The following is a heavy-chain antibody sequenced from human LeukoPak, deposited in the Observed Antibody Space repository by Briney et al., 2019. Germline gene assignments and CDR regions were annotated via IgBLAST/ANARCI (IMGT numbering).Heavy chain of an antibody. CDR2: INHSGST. CDR1: GGSFSGYY. CDR3: ATTYSSSSRGSRYYYGMDV. D-gene: IGHD6-6*01. J-gene: IGHJ6*02. V-gene: IGHV4-34*01. Sequence: PSETLSLTCAVYGGSFSGYYWSWIRQPPGKGLEWIGEINHSGSTNYNPSLKSRVTISVDTSKNQFSLKLSSVTAADTAVYYCATTYSSSSRGSRYYYGMDVWGQGTTVTVSS.